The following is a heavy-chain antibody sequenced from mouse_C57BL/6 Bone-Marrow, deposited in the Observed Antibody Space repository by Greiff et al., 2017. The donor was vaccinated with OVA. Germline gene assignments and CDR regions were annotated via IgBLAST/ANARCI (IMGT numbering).Heavy chain of an antibody. CDR3: AREGRLEGFYYFDY. CDR1: GYTFTSYW. J-gene: IGHJ2*01. Sequence: VQLQQPGAELVMPGASVKLSCKASGYTFTSYWMHWVKQRPGQGLEWIGEIDPSDSYTNYNQKSKGKSTLTVDKSSSTAYMQLSSLTSEDSAVYYCAREGRLEGFYYFDYWGQGTTLTVSS. CDR2: IDPSDSYT. V-gene: IGHV1-69*01. D-gene: IGHD1-1*01.